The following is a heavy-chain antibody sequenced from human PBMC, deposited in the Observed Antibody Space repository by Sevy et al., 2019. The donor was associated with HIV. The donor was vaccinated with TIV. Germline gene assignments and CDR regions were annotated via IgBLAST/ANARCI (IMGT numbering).Heavy chain of an antibody. CDR1: GFTFSSYA. J-gene: IGHJ4*02. V-gene: IGHV3-23*01. CDR2: ISGSGGST. Sequence: GGSLRLSCAASGFTFSSYAMSWVRQAPGKGLEWVSAISGSGGSTYYADSVKGRFTISRANPKNTLYLQMNSLRAEDTAVYYCAKPPHGAQQLAANWGQGTLVTVSS. D-gene: IGHD6-13*01. CDR3: AKPPHGAQQLAAN.